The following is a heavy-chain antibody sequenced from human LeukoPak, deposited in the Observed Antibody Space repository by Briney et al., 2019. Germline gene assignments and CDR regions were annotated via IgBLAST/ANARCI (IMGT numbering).Heavy chain of an antibody. CDR3: ARVGYSSAWSNFDY. D-gene: IGHD6-19*01. J-gene: IGHJ4*02. Sequence: ASVKVSCKASGYTFTDYYIHWVRQAPGQGLEWMGWVKPNSGGTNYAQKVQGRVTMTRDTSISTAYMELSRLTSDDTAVYYCARVGYSSAWSNFDYWGQGSVVTVSS. CDR2: VKPNSGGT. CDR1: GYTFTDYY. V-gene: IGHV1-2*02.